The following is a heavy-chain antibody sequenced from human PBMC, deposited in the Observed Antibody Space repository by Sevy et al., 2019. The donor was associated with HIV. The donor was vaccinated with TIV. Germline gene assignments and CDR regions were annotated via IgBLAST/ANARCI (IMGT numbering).Heavy chain of an antibody. CDR3: ARGMIVVPVGYYYGMDV. J-gene: IGHJ6*02. D-gene: IGHD3-22*01. CDR1: GFTFSSYS. Sequence: GGSLRLSCAASGFTFSSYSMNWVRRAPGKGLEWVSSISSSSSYIYYADSVKGRFTISRDNAKNSLYLQMNSLRAEDTAVYYCARGMIVVPVGYYYGMDVWGQGTTVTVSS. CDR2: ISSSSSYI. V-gene: IGHV3-21*01.